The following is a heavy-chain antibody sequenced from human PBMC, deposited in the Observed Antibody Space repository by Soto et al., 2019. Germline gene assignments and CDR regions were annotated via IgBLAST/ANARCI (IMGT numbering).Heavy chain of an antibody. CDR2: ISSSSSYI. CDR3: ARGCSGGSCYIYYYYYMDV. J-gene: IGHJ6*03. D-gene: IGHD2-15*01. CDR1: GFTFSSYS. V-gene: IGHV3-21*01. Sequence: EVQLVESGGGLVKPGGSLRLSCAASGFTFSSYSMNWVRQAPGKGLEWVSSISSSSSYIYYADSVKGRFTISRDNAKNSLYLQMNSLRAEVTAVYYCARGCSGGSCYIYYYYYMDVWGKGTTVTVSS.